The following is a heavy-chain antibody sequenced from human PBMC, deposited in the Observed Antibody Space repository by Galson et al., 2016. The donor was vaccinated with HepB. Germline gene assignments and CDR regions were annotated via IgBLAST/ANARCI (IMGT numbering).Heavy chain of an antibody. Sequence: PALVKPTQTLTLTCTVSGFSLSTSGVGVGWIRQPPGKALEWLTLIYWDDDKRYSPSLKSRLTITKDTSKNQVVRTMTNMDPVDTATYYCAQVPNPWEPDGNWGQGTLVTVSS. V-gene: IGHV2-5*02. CDR2: IYWDDDK. CDR1: GFSLSTSGVG. CDR3: AQVPNPWEPDGN. D-gene: IGHD1-26*01. J-gene: IGHJ4*02.